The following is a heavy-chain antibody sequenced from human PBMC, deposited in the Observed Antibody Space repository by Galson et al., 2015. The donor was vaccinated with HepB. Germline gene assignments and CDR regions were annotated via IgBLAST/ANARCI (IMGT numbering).Heavy chain of an antibody. CDR2: IYYSGKT. D-gene: IGHD1-1*01. CDR1: GGSITSSSYY. Sequence: ETLSLTCTVSGGSITSSSYYWGWIRQPPGKGLEWIGSIYYSGKTYYNPSLKSRVAISVDTSKNQFSLKLSSVTAADTAVYYCARDSRGNDCCNWFDPWGQGTLVTVSS. CDR3: ARDSRGNDCCNWFDP. J-gene: IGHJ5*02. V-gene: IGHV4-39*07.